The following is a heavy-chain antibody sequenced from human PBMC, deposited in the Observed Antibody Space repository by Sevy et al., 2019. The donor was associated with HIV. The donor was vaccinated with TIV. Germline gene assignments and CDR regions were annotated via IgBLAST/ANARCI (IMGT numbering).Heavy chain of an antibody. CDR2: SSSSGSTI. Sequence: GGSLRLSCAASGFTFSDYYMSWIRQAPGKGLEWVSYSSSSGSTIYYADSVKGRFTISRDNAKNSLYLQMTSLRAADTAVYYCARDARLRFLEWSNFDYWGQGTLVTVSS. V-gene: IGHV3-11*01. CDR3: ARDARLRFLEWSNFDY. J-gene: IGHJ4*02. D-gene: IGHD3-3*01. CDR1: GFTFSDYY.